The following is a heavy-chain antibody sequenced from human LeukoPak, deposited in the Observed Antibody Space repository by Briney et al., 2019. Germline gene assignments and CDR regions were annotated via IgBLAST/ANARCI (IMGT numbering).Heavy chain of an antibody. CDR1: GGSISSYY. CDR2: IYHSGST. V-gene: IGHV4-38-2*02. CDR3: ATSVIDYDILTGYPSPLDY. J-gene: IGHJ4*02. D-gene: IGHD3-9*01. Sequence: LETLSLTCTVSGGSISSYYWGWIRQPPGKGLEWIGSIYHSGSTYYNPSLKSRVTISVDTSKNQFSLKLSSVTAADTAVYYCATSVIDYDILTGYPSPLDYWGQGTLVTVSS.